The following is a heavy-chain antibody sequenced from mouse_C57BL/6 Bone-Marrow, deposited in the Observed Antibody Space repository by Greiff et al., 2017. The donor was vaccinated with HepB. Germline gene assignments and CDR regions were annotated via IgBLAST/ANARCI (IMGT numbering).Heavy chain of an antibody. J-gene: IGHJ4*01. D-gene: IGHD3-2*02. CDR1: GYTFTSYW. V-gene: IGHV1-53*01. CDR2: INPSNGGT. Sequence: VQLQQPGTELVKPGASVKLSCKASGYTFTSYWMHWVKQRPGQGLEWIGNINPSNGGTNYNEKFKSKATLTVDKSSSPAYMQLSSLTSEDSAVYYCARAAQATSYAMDYWGEGASVTVSS. CDR3: ARAAQATSYAMDY.